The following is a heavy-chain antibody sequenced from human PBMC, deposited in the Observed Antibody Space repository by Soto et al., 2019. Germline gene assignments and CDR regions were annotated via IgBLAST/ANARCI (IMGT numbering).Heavy chain of an antibody. Sequence: ASVKVSFKVSGYTLTELSMHWVRQAPGKGLEWMGGFDPEDGETIYAQKFQGRVTMTEDTSTDTAYMELSSLRSEDTAVYYCEAASIEVAGPYGMDVWGQGTTVTSP. CDR2: FDPEDGET. V-gene: IGHV1-24*01. D-gene: IGHD6-19*01. J-gene: IGHJ6*02. CDR3: EAASIEVAGPYGMDV. CDR1: GYTLTELS.